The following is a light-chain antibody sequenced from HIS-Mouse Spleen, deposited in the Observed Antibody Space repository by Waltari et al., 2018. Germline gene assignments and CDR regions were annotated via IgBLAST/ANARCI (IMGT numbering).Light chain of an antibody. V-gene: IGKV4-1*01. J-gene: IGKJ2*01. CDR1: KSVLYSSNNKNY. CDR3: QQYYSTPYT. Sequence: DIVMTQSPDSLPVSLGGGATINCKSSKSVLYSSNNKNYLAWYQQKPGQPPKLLIYWASTRESGVPDRFSGSGSGTDFTLTISSLQAEDVAVYYCQQYYSTPYTFGQGTKLEIK. CDR2: WAS.